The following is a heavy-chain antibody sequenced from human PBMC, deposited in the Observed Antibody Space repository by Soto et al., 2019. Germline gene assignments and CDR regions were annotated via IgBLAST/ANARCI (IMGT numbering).Heavy chain of an antibody. V-gene: IGHV3-74*01. CDR3: ARGGIPPGYGLDV. D-gene: IGHD6-13*01. Sequence: PGGSLRLSCAASGFTFSSYWMHWVRQAPGKGLVWVSRINSDGSSTSYADSVKGRFTISRDNAKNTLYLQMNNLKAGDTAVYYCARGGIPPGYGLDVWGQGTTVTVSS. J-gene: IGHJ6*02. CDR2: INSDGSST. CDR1: GFTFSSYW.